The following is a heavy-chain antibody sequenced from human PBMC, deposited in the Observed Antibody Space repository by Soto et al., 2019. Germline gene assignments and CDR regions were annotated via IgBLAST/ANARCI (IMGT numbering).Heavy chain of an antibody. CDR1: GFTFSTYS. CDR2: ISSTSTTI. V-gene: IGHV3-48*02. D-gene: IGHD3-16*01. J-gene: IGHJ4*02. Sequence: EVQLVESGGNLVQPGGSLRLSCAASGFTFSTYSLNWVRQAPGKGLEWISYISSTSTTIYADSVKGRFTISRDNAKNSLYLIMNSLRDEDTAIYYCASMNCASWGQGTLVTVSS. CDR3: ASMNCAS.